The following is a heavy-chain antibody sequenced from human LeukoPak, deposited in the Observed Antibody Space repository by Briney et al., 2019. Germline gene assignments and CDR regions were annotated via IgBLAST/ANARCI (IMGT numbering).Heavy chain of an antibody. Sequence: GGSPRHSCAASGFTFSSYRMNWVPEGPREWVGWVSSFSSSSSYIYYAESVKGRFTISRDNTKNSLYLQMNSLRAEDTAVCYCARDIFGKDYWGQGTLVTVSS. J-gene: IGHJ4*02. CDR1: GFTFSSYR. CDR3: ARDIFGKDY. CDR2: FSSSSSYI. D-gene: IGHD3-3*02. V-gene: IGHV3-21*01.